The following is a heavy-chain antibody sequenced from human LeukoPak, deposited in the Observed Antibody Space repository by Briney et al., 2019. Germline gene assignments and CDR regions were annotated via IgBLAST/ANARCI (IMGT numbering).Heavy chain of an antibody. V-gene: IGHV3-30-3*01. Sequence: PGRSLRLSCAASGFTFSSYAMHWDRQAPGKGLEWVAVISYDGSNKYYADSVKGRFTISRDNSKNTLYLQMNSLRAEDTAVYYCARGSYETNFDIWGQGTMVTVSS. CDR3: ARGSYETNFDI. D-gene: IGHD3-16*01. J-gene: IGHJ3*02. CDR1: GFTFSSYA. CDR2: ISYDGSNK.